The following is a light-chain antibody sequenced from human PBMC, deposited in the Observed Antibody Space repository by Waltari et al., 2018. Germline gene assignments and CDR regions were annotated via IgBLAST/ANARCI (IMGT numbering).Light chain of an antibody. CDR2: CAS. Sequence: DIVMTQAPDSLAVSLGERATINCKSSQNLLFSSKNKNYLAWFQQKPGQPPLLLIYCASTRESGVPDRFSGSGSGTDFTLTISSLQAEDVAVYYCQQYYETPPTFGQGTKVEIK. V-gene: IGKV4-1*01. J-gene: IGKJ1*01. CDR3: QQYYETPPT. CDR1: QNLLFSSKNKNY.